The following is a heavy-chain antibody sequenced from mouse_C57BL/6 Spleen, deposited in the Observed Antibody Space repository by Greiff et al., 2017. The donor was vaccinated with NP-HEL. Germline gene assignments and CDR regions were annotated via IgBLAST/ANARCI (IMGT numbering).Heavy chain of an antibody. CDR2: IHPNSGST. CDR3: ARSRGFTTALDY. V-gene: IGHV1-64*01. J-gene: IGHJ2*01. D-gene: IGHD1-2*01. Sequence: QVQLKESGAELVKPGASVKLSCKASGYTFTSYWMHWVKQRPGQGLEWIGMIHPNSGSTNYNEKFKSKATLTVDKSSSTAYMQLSSLTSEDSAVYYCARSRGFTTALDYWGQGTTLTVSS. CDR1: GYTFTSYW.